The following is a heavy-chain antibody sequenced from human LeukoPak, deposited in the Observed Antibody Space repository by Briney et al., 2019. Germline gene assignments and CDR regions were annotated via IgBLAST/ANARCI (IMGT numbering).Heavy chain of an antibody. CDR3: AGRLESPLPSDY. J-gene: IGHJ4*02. V-gene: IGHV4-4*07. D-gene: IGHD1-1*01. CDR2: IYTSGST. CDR1: GGSISSYY. Sequence: SETLSLTCTVSGGSISSYYWSWIRQPAGKGLEWIGRIYTSGSTNYNPSLKSRVTISVDKSKNQFSLKLSSVTAADTAVYYCAGRLESPLPSDYWGQGTLVTVPS.